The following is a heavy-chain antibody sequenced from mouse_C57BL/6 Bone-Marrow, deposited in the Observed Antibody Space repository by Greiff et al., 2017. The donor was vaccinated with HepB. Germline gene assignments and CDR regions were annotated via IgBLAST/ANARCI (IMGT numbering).Heavy chain of an antibody. D-gene: IGHD4-1*01. CDR2: IYPRSGNT. J-gene: IGHJ2*01. Sequence: VQLQQSGAELARPGASVKLSCKASGYNFTSYGISWVKQRTGQGLEWIGEIYPRSGNTYYNEKFKGKATLTADKSSSTAYMELRSLTSEDSAVYFCAMEANWYYFDYWGQGTTLTVSS. V-gene: IGHV1-81*01. CDR1: GYNFTSYG. CDR3: AMEANWYYFDY.